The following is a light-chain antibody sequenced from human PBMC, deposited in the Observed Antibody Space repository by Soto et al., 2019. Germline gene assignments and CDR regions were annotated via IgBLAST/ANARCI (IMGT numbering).Light chain of an antibody. J-gene: IGLJ1*01. CDR2: TDN. CDR3: SSWDDNLNSHV. V-gene: IGLV1-44*01. Sequence: QSVLTQPPSASETPGQRVTISCSGGRSNIGSNTVNWYQQLPGTAPKLLIFTDNERPSGVPDRFSGSKSGTSASLAISGLQSEDEADYFCSSWDDNLNSHVFGTGTKVTVL. CDR1: RSNIGSNT.